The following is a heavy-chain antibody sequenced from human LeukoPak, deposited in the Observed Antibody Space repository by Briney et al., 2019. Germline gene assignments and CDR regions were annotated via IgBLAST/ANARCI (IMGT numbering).Heavy chain of an antibody. D-gene: IGHD3-22*01. J-gene: IGHJ4*02. Sequence: SETLSLTCTVSGDSISSSSYYWGWIRQPPGKGLEWIGGIHYSGSTYYYPSLKSRATISVDTSKNQFSLKLSSVTAADTAVYYCARDVRDSSGYYLRAFGYWGQGTLVTVPS. CDR2: IHYSGST. V-gene: IGHV4-39*07. CDR3: ARDVRDSSGYYLRAFGY. CDR1: GDSISSSSYY.